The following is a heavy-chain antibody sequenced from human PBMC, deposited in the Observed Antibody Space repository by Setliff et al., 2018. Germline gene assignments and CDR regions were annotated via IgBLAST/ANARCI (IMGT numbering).Heavy chain of an antibody. D-gene: IGHD5-12*01. Sequence: SETLSLTCNVSGDSMSSYYWSWIRQAPGKGLEWLGYIQKRGSTTTKYNPSLGSRISMSLDTSKNQFSLQLSSVSDGDTAVYYCARAPGRRSGYDPYYFDYWGQGTLVTVSS. V-gene: IGHV4-59*01. CDR2: IQKRGSTTT. CDR1: GDSMSSYY. J-gene: IGHJ4*02. CDR3: ARAPGRRSGYDPYYFDY.